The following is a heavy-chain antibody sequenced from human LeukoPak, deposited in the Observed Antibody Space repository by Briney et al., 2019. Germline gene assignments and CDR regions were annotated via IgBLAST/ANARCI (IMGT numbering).Heavy chain of an antibody. CDR2: IWYDGSNK. J-gene: IGHJ3*02. D-gene: IGHD5/OR15-5a*01. V-gene: IGHV3-33*01. CDR3: ARGHVTVSAHDDAFDI. CDR1: GFTFSSYG. Sequence: PGGSLRLSCAASGFTFSSYGMHWVRQAPGKGLEWVAFIWYDGSNKYYADSVKGRFTISRDNAKNSLYLQMNSLRAEDTAVYYCARGHVTVSAHDDAFDIWGQGTMVTVSS.